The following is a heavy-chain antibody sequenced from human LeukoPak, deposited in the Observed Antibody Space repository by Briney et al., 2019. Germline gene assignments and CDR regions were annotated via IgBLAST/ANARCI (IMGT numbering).Heavy chain of an antibody. Sequence: SETLSLTCTVSGGSISSYYWSWIRQPPGKGLEWIGYIYYSGSTNYNPSLKSRVTISVDTSKNQFSLKLSSVTAADTAVYYCARGRYGSGSYRSDYWGQGTLVTVSS. D-gene: IGHD3-10*01. V-gene: IGHV4-59*01. CDR2: IYYSGST. CDR1: GGSISSYY. J-gene: IGHJ4*02. CDR3: ARGRYGSGSYRSDY.